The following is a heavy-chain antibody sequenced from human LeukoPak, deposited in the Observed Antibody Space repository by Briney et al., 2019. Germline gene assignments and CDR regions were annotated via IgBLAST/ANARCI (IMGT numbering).Heavy chain of an antibody. CDR2: IYYSGST. J-gene: IGHJ3*02. Sequence: PSETLSLTCTVSGGSISSHYWSWIRQPPGKGLEWIGYIYYSGSTNYNPSLKSRVTISVDTSKNQFSLKLSSVTAADTAVYYCASSESGSYSDAFDIWGQGTMVTVSS. V-gene: IGHV4-59*08. CDR3: ASSESGSYSDAFDI. CDR1: GGSISSHY. D-gene: IGHD1-26*01.